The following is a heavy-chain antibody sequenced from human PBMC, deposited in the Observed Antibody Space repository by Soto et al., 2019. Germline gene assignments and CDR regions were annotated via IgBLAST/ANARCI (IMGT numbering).Heavy chain of an antibody. D-gene: IGHD2-15*01. V-gene: IGHV1-69*12. J-gene: IGHJ4*02. CDR2: IIPIFGTA. Sequence: QVQLVQSGAEVKKPESSVKVSCKASGGTFSSYAIRWVRQAPGQGLERMGGIIPIFGTANYAQKFQGRVTITANDSTSTAYMELSSLRSEDTAVYYCARRNYCSGGSCYSFRLDYWGQGTLVTVSS. CDR3: ARRNYCSGGSCYSFRLDY. CDR1: GGTFSSYA.